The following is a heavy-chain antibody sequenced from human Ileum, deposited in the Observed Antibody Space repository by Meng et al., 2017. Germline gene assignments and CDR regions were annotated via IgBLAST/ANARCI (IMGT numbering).Heavy chain of an antibody. J-gene: IGHJ5*01. CDR3: VNRAWLES. CDR2: ILDRDGNT. CDR1: GFSFSDQS. V-gene: IGHV3-23*01. Sequence: GGLLRLSGAASGFSFSDQSMSWFRQAPGKGLEWFSVILDRDGNTTYAESVKGQFTISRDKSKNTLYLQISSLRVDDTAKYFCVNRAWLESWGQGTLVTVSS. D-gene: IGHD3-10*01.